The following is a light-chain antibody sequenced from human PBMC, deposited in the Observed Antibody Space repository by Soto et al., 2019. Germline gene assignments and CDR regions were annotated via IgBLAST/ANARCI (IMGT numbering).Light chain of an antibody. CDR3: SSYTTSSPHVV. Sequence: QSALTQPASVSGSPRQSITISCTGTSSDVGGYNYVSWYQQHPGKAPKLMMYDVSNRPSGVSNRFSGSKSGNTASLTISGIQAEDEADYYCSSYTTSSPHVVFGGGTKLTVL. J-gene: IGLJ2*01. CDR1: SSDVGGYNY. CDR2: DVS. V-gene: IGLV2-14*01.